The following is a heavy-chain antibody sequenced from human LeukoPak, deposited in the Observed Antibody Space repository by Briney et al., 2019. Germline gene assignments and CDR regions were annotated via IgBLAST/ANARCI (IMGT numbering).Heavy chain of an antibody. J-gene: IGHJ4*02. CDR1: GFTFSSYS. CDR2: ISSSSSYI. D-gene: IGHD3-22*01. CDR3: AKAPKAGSTTGYYYDPG. Sequence: GGSLRLSCAASGFTFSSYSMNWVRQAPGKGLEWVSSISSSSSYIYYADSVKGRFTISRDNAKNTLYLQMNSLRAEDTAVYYCAKAPKAGSTTGYYYDPGWGQGTLVTVSS. V-gene: IGHV3-21*01.